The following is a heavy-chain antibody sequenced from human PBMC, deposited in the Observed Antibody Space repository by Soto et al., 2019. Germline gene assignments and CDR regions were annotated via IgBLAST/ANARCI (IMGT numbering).Heavy chain of an antibody. J-gene: IGHJ4*02. D-gene: IGHD1-1*01. Sequence: PSDTLSLTCAVSGGSISSGGYSWSWIRQPPGKGLEWIGYIYHSGSTYYNPSLKSRVTMSVDTSKNHFSLRLISVTAADTAIYFCAREGNLGRGLQRLDFWGQGTLVTVSS. CDR1: GGSISSGGYS. CDR2: IYHSGST. CDR3: AREGNLGRGLQRLDF. V-gene: IGHV4-30-2*01.